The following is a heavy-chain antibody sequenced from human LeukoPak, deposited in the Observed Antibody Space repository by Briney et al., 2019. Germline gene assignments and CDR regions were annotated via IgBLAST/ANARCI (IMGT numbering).Heavy chain of an antibody. CDR1: GFTFSLYW. CDR2: IKEDGSEK. Sequence: GGTLRLSCAASGFTFSLYWMTWVRQVPGKGLEWVANIKEDGSEKYYVDSVKGRFTISRDNAKNSLYLLMYSLRAEDTAVYYCATYYYDSSGLIWGQGTPVTVSS. D-gene: IGHD3-22*01. CDR3: ATYYYDSSGLI. J-gene: IGHJ4*02. V-gene: IGHV3-7*01.